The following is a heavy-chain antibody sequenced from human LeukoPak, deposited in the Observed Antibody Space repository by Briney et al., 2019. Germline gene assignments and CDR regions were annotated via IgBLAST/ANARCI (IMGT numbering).Heavy chain of an antibody. V-gene: IGHV1-69*13. CDR3: ARRSSWYDLVVDY. Sequence: SVKVSCKASGGTFSSYAISWVRQAPGQGLEWMGGIIPIFGTANYAQKFQGRVTITADESTSTAYMELRSLRSDDTAVYYCARRSSWYDLVVDYWGQGTLVTVSS. D-gene: IGHD6-13*01. CDR1: GGTFSSYA. J-gene: IGHJ4*02. CDR2: IIPIFGTA.